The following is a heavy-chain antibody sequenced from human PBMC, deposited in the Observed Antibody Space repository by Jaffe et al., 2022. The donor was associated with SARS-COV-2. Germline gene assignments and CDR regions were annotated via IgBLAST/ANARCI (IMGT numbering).Heavy chain of an antibody. V-gene: IGHV3-53*01. CDR2: IYSGGST. Sequence: EVQLVESGGGLIQPGGSLRLSCAASGFTVSSNYMSWVRQAPGKGLEWVSVIYSGGSTYYADSVKGRFTISRDNSKNTLYLQMNSLRAEDTAVYYCARLLVYYYDSSAPIDYWGQGTLVTVSS. CDR1: GFTVSSNY. CDR3: ARLLVYYYDSSAPIDY. J-gene: IGHJ4*02. D-gene: IGHD3-22*01.